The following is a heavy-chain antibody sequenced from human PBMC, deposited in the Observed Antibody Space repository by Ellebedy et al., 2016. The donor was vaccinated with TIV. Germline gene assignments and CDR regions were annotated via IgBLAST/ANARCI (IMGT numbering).Heavy chain of an antibody. CDR2: ISSNSGNK. V-gene: IGHV3-21*01. CDR3: ARDLHFAFDY. Sequence: GEPLKISCAASGFTFSSYNMNWVRQAPGKGLEWVSSISSNSGNKYCADSVEGRFTISRDNARNSLYLQMNSLRAEDTAVYYCARDLHFAFDYWGRGTLVTVSS. J-gene: IGHJ4*02. CDR1: GFTFSSYN.